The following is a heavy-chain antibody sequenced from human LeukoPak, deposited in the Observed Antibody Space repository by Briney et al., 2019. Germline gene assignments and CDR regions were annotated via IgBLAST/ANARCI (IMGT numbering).Heavy chain of an antibody. V-gene: IGHV3-9*01. CDR3: AKDIGYDRYFDY. J-gene: IGHJ4*02. Sequence: GGSLTLSCAASGFTFDDYAMHWVRQAPGEGLEWVSGISWNSGSIGYADSVKGRFTISRDNAKNSLYLQMNSLRAEDTALYYCAKDIGYDRYFDYWGQGTLVTVSS. D-gene: IGHD5-12*01. CDR1: GFTFDDYA. CDR2: ISWNSGSI.